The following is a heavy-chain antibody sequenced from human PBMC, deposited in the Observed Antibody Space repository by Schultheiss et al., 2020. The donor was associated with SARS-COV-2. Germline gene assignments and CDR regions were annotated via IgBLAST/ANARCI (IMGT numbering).Heavy chain of an antibody. CDR3: ARDNTYLGPMDV. D-gene: IGHD2/OR15-2a*01. CDR1: GFTFSSYA. Sequence: GGSLRLSCAASGFTFSSYALSWVRQAPGKGLELVSYISGSGGTIYYADSLRGRFIISRDNAKNSLYLQMNSLSAEDSAVYYCARDNTYLGPMDVWGQGTTVTVSS. V-gene: IGHV3-23*01. J-gene: IGHJ6*02. CDR2: ISGSGGTI.